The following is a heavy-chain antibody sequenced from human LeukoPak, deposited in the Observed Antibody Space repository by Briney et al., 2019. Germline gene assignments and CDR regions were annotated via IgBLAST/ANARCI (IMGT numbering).Heavy chain of an antibody. Sequence: PGGSLRLSCAASGFTLSDAWMTWVRQAPGKGLEWVGRIKSKGDGGTTDYAAPVKGRFTFSRDDSTNTLFLQMNSLKTEDTAVYYCTTARGRGPGYFHHWGQGTLVTVSS. CDR3: TTARGRGPGYFHH. CDR2: IKSKGDGGTT. V-gene: IGHV3-15*01. J-gene: IGHJ1*01. CDR1: GFTLSDAW.